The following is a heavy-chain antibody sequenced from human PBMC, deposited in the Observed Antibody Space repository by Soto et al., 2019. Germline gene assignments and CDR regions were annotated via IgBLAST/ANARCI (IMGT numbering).Heavy chain of an antibody. CDR1: GFSLTSRPVG. V-gene: IGHV2-5*02. CDR3: AHRRNYDGSWNEGVFDY. D-gene: IGHD3-16*01. J-gene: IGHJ4*02. Sequence: QITLKESGPTLVKPTQTLTLTCTFSGFSLTSRPVGVGWVRQPPGKALKWLAFIYWDDDKRYSPSLRSTLTDTKDASKNQVVLTLTNMDPVDTATYYCAHRRNYDGSWNEGVFDYWGQGILVTVSS. CDR2: IYWDDDK.